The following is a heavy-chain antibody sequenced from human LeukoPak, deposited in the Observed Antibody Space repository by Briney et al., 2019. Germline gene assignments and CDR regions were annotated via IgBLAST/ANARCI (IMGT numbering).Heavy chain of an antibody. V-gene: IGHV1-18*01. D-gene: IGHD6-13*01. CDR2: MSASNGNT. J-gene: IGHJ4*02. CDR3: ARDSGIAAAGTKGWYLDY. Sequence: ASMKVSCKASGYTFTSYGITWVRQAPGQGLEWMGWMSASNGNTNYAQKLQGRVTMTTDTSTSAAYMELRSLRSDDTAVYYCARDSGIAAAGTKGWYLDYWGQGTLVTVSS. CDR1: GYTFTSYG.